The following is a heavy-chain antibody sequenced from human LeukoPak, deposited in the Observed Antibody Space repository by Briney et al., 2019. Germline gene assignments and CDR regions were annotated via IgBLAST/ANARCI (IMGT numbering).Heavy chain of an antibody. CDR3: ARLIAAKGDY. CDR1: GGSFSGYY. V-gene: IGHV4-34*01. J-gene: IGHJ4*02. CDR2: INHSGST. Sequence: ETLSLTCAVYGGSFSGYYWSWIRQPPGKGLEWIGEINHSGSTNYNPSLKSRVTISVDTSKNQFSLELSSVTAADTAVYYCARLIAAKGDYWGQGTLVTVSS. D-gene: IGHD6-6*01.